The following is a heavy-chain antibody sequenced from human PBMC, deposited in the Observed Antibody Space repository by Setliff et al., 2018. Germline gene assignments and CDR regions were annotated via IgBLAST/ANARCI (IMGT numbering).Heavy chain of an antibody. D-gene: IGHD3-10*01. Sequence: GGSLRLSCSASGFTFSDYSMNWVRQAPGKGLEWVSYISSSGSTIYYADSVKGRFTISRDNAKNSLYLQMNSLRAEDTAVYYCARDHVYGSQYYYYYYGMDVWGQGTTVTVSS. CDR3: ARDHVYGSQYYYYYYGMDV. CDR2: ISSSGSTI. V-gene: IGHV3-48*04. CDR1: GFTFSDYS. J-gene: IGHJ6*02.